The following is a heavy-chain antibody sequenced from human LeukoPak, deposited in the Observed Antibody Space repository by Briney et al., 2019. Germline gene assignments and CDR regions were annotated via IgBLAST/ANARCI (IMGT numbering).Heavy chain of an antibody. CDR1: GFTFDDYA. J-gene: IGHJ4*02. V-gene: IGHV3-9*01. CDR3: ARAPGYGAASYFDY. Sequence: GGSLRLSCAASGFTFDDYAMHCVRQAPGKGLEWGSGISWNSGTIGYADSVKGRFTTSRDNSKNTLYLPMNSLRAEDTAVYYCARAPGYGAASYFDYWGQGTLVTVSS. D-gene: IGHD1-1*01. CDR2: ISWNSGTI.